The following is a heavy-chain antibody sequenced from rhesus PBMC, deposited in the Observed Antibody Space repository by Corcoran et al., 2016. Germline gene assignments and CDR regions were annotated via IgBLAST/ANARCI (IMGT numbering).Heavy chain of an antibody. V-gene: IGHV4-147*01. J-gene: IGHJ4*01. CDR1: GYSISSNY. CDR2: IYGSSWTT. D-gene: IGHD5-24*01. CDR3: ARETVCTLDY. Sequence: QVQLQESGPGLVKPSETLSLTCAVSGYSISSNYWSWLRQPPGMGLEWIGYIYGSSWTTSYNPSLKSRVTISTDTSKNQFSLKLSSVTAADTAVYYCARETVCTLDYWGQGVLVTVSS.